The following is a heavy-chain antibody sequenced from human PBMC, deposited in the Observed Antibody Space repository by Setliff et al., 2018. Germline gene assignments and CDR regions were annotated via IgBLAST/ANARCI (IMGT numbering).Heavy chain of an antibody. CDR1: GGSFSNYA. J-gene: IGHJ5*02. D-gene: IGHD3-22*01. CDR3: ARDALYDSNDRNSYYGNWLDP. CDR2: IIPIYGST. V-gene: IGHV1-69*13. Sequence: GASVKVSCKASGGSFSNYAIIWVRQAPGQGPEWMGGIIPIYGSTNNAEKFQGRVTFNADESMSTVYMELSSLTSAETALYYCARDALYDSNDRNSYYGNWLDPWGQGTLVTVSS.